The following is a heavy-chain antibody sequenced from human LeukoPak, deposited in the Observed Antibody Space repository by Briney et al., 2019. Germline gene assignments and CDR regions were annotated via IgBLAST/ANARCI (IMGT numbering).Heavy chain of an antibody. V-gene: IGHV3-23*01. CDR2: ISGSGGST. J-gene: IGHJ4*02. CDR1: GFTFSSNA. CDR3: AKGPVKISSSWHYFDS. D-gene: IGHD6-13*01. Sequence: PGGSLRVSCAASGFTFSSNAMSWVRQAPGKGLEWVSAISGSGGSTYYADSVKGRFTISRDNSKNTLYLQMNSLRAEDTAVYYCAKGPVKISSSWHYFDSWGQGTLVTVPS.